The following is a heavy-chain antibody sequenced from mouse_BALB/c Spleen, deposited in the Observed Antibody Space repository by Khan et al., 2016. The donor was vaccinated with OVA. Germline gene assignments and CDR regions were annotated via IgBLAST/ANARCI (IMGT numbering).Heavy chain of an antibody. V-gene: IGHV1S137*01. Sequence: LQESGAELVRPGVSVKISCKGSGYTFTNFTMHWVKQSHAKSLEWIGVVNTYYGDATYNQTFKGKATMTVDKSSTTAYMELARLTSEDSAIYDCARGGGGDRFAYWGQGTLVTVSA. J-gene: IGHJ3*01. CDR3: ARGGGGDRFAY. CDR2: VNTYYGDA. CDR1: GYTFTNFT.